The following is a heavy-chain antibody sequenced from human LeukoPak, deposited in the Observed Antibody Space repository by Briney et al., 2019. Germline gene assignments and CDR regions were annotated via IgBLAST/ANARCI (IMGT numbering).Heavy chain of an antibody. CDR3: ATTTKRALLWFGELQY. D-gene: IGHD3-10*01. CDR2: IIPIFGTA. CDR1: GGTFSSYA. V-gene: IGHV1-69*13. Sequence: SVKVSCKASGGTFSSYAISWVRQAPGQGLEWMGGIIPIFGTANYAQKFRGRVTITADESTSTAYMELSSLRSEDTAVYYCATTTKRALLWFGELQYWGQGTLVTVSS. J-gene: IGHJ4*02.